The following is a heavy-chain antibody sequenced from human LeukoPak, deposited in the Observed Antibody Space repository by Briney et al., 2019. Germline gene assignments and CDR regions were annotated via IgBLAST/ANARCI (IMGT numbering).Heavy chain of an antibody. D-gene: IGHD3-3*01. CDR1: GGSFSGYY. V-gene: IGHV4-34*01. Sequence: SETLSLTCAVYGGSFSGYYWSWIRQPPGKGLEWIGEINHSGSTNYNPSLKSRVTISVDTSKNQFSLKLSSVTAADTAVYYCARHGLDYDFWSGYYYYYGMDVWGQGTTVTVSS. CDR3: ARHGLDYDFWSGYYYYYGMDV. CDR2: INHSGST. J-gene: IGHJ6*02.